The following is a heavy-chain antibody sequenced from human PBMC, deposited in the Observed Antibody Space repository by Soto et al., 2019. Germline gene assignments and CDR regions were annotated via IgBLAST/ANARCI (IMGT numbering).Heavy chain of an antibody. D-gene: IGHD2-2*01. CDR3: ARVRGSCSSNSCFKWFDP. V-gene: IGHV4-30-4*01. CDR2: IYYSGST. J-gene: IGHJ5*02. CDR1: GGSISSGDYY. Sequence: SETLSLTCTVSGGSISSGDYYWSWIRQPPGKGLEWIGYIYYSGSTYYNPSLKSRVTISVDTSKNQFSLKLSSVTAADTAVYYCARVRGSCSSNSCFKWFDPWGQGTLVTVSS.